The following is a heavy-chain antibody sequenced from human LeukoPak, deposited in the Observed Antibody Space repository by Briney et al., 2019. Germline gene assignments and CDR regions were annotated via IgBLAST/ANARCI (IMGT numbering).Heavy chain of an antibody. D-gene: IGHD5-18*01. J-gene: IGHJ4*02. CDR3: ASQGYSYGPADY. Sequence: SETLSLTCTVSGGSISSYYWSWIRQPAGKGLEWIGRIYTSGSTSYNPSLKSRVTMSVDTSKNQFSLKLSSVTAADTAVYYCASQGYSYGPADYWGQGTLVTVSS. V-gene: IGHV4-4*07. CDR1: GGSISSYY. CDR2: IYTSGST.